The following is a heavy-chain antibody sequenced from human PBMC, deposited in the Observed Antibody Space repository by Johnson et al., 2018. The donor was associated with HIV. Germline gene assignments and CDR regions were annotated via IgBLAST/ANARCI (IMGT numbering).Heavy chain of an antibody. CDR3: ARDLAAAGIFRGLSAFDI. V-gene: IGHV3-30*04. J-gene: IGHJ3*02. CDR2: ISYDGSDK. CDR1: GFTFSSYA. D-gene: IGHD6-13*01. Sequence: QVQLVESGGGVVQPGRYLRLSCAASGFTFSSYAMHWVRQAPGKGLEWVAVISYDGSDKYYADSMKGRFTISRDSSKNTLYLQMNSLRAEDTAVYYCARDLAAAGIFRGLSAFDIWGQGTLVTVSS.